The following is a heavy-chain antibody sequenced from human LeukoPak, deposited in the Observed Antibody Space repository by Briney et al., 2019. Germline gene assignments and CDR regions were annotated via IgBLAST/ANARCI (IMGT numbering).Heavy chain of an antibody. D-gene: IGHD6-19*01. CDR3: ARNRKYSSGWVAGTLGYYYYMDV. J-gene: IGHJ6*03. CDR2: ISSSGSTI. CDR1: GFTFSDYY. Sequence: GGSLRLPCAASGFTFSDYYMTWIRQPPGKGLEWVSYISSSGSTIYYADSVKGRFTISRDNSKNSLYLQMNSLRAEDTAVYYCARNRKYSSGWVAGTLGYYYYMDVWGKGTTVTVSS. V-gene: IGHV3-11*01.